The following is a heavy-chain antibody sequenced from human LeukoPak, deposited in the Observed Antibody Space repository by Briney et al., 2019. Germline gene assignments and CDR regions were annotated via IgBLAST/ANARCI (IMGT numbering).Heavy chain of an antibody. Sequence: PSETLSLTCTVSGGSISSYYWSWIRQPAGKGLEWIGRIYTSGSTNYNPSLKSRVTMSVDTSKNQFSLKLSSVTAADTAVYYCARSDFWSGYDAFDIWGQGTMVTVSS. CDR2: IYTSGST. J-gene: IGHJ3*02. D-gene: IGHD3-3*01. CDR3: ARSDFWSGYDAFDI. V-gene: IGHV4-4*07. CDR1: GGSISSYY.